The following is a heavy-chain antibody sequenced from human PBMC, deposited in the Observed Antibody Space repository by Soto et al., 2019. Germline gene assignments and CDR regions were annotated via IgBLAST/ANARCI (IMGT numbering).Heavy chain of an antibody. CDR2: VYWNDDK. D-gene: IGHD3-22*01. CDR3: ARSYLGYYDSSGYYYYFDY. CDR1: GFSLSTSQVG. Sequence: SGPTLVNPTQTLTLACTFSGFSLSTSQVGVGWIRQPPGKALEWLAHVYWNDDKYYSLSLKSRLTISKDTSKNQVVLTMTNMDPVDTATYYCARSYLGYYDSSGYYYYFDYWGQGTLVTVSS. V-gene: IGHV2-5*01. J-gene: IGHJ4*02.